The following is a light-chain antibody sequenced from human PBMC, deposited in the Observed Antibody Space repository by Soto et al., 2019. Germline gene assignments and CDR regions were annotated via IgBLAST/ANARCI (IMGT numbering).Light chain of an antibody. CDR1: SSNIGSNT. V-gene: IGLV1-44*01. Sequence: QSVLTQPPSASGTPGQRVTISCSGSSSNIGSNTVNWYQQLSGTAPKLLIYSNDQRPSVVPDRFSGSKSGTSASLAISGLQSEDETDYYCAAWDDSMSGWVFGGGTKLTVL. J-gene: IGLJ3*02. CDR2: SND. CDR3: AAWDDSMSGWV.